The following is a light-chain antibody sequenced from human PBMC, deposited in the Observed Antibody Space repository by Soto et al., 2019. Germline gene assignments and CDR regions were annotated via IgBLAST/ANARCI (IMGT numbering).Light chain of an antibody. Sequence: NFMLTQPHSVSESPGKTVAISCTRSSGSIVNSYVQWYQQRPGSAPTIVIYEDKQRPSGVPDRFSGSIDSSSNSASLIISGLKTEDEADYYCQSYDTSLRGSVFGGGTKLTVL. CDR3: QSYDTSLRGSV. CDR2: EDK. V-gene: IGLV6-57*04. CDR1: SGSIVNSY. J-gene: IGLJ3*02.